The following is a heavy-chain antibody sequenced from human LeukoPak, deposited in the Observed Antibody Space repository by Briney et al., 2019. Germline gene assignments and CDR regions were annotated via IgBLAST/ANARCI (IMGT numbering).Heavy chain of an antibody. CDR1: GFTFDDYG. CDR2: INWNGGST. J-gene: IGHJ3*02. D-gene: IGHD3-10*01. CDR3: TRDRITMVRGTFDM. V-gene: IGHV3-20*04. Sequence: PGGSLRLSCAASGFTFDDYGMSWVRQAPGKGLEWVSGINWNGGSTGYADSVKGRFTISRDNAKNSLYLQMNSLRAEDTAIYYCTRDRITMVRGTFDMWGQGTMVTVSS.